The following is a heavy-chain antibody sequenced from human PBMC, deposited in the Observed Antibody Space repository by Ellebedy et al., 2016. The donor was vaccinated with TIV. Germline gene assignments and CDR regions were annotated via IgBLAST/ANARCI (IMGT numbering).Heavy chain of an antibody. D-gene: IGHD3-3*01. CDR1: GFTFNDYA. V-gene: IGHV3-30*18. Sequence: GESLKISCVGSGFTFNDYAMHWVRQAPGKGLEWVAVISDDRTKKFYAESLKGRFTISRDDSKRTIYLQMNSLRREDTAVYYCANGGDEPDFWGQGTLV. CDR2: ISDDRTKK. CDR3: ANGGDEPDF. J-gene: IGHJ4*02.